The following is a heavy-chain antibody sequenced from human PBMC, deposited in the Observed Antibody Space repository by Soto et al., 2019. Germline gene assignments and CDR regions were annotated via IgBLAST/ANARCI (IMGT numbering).Heavy chain of an antibody. V-gene: IGHV4-59*08. CDR3: ARQAGYSPFDY. CDR1: GGSISSYY. D-gene: IGHD3-9*01. CDR2: IYYSGST. J-gene: IGHJ4*02. Sequence: PSETQSLTCTVSGGSISSYYWSWIRQPPGKGLEWIGYIYYSGSTNYNPSLKSRVTISVDTSKNQFSLKLSSVTAADTAVYYCARQAGYSPFDYWGQGTLVTVSS.